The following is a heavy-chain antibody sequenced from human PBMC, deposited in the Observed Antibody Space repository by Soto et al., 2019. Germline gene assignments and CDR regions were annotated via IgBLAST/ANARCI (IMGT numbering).Heavy chain of an antibody. J-gene: IGHJ4*02. Sequence: GGSLRLSCAASGFTFSSYAMSWVRQAPGKGLEWVSAISGSGGSTYYADSVKGRFTISRDNSKNTLYLQMNSLRAEDTAVYYCAGIPMKQWLVRRNYWGQGTLVTVSS. V-gene: IGHV3-23*01. D-gene: IGHD6-19*01. CDR3: AGIPMKQWLVRRNY. CDR2: ISGSGGST. CDR1: GFTFSSYA.